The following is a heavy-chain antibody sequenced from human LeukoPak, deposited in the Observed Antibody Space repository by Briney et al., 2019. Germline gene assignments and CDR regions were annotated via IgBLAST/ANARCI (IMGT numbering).Heavy chain of an antibody. CDR1: GFTFDDYG. CDR2: INWNGGST. Sequence: GGSLRLSCAASGFTFDDYGMSWVRQAPGKGLEWVSGINWNGGSTGYADSVKGRFTISRDNSKNTLYLQMNSLRAEDTAVYYCAKDQSGSYPTLFDYWGQGTLVTVSS. D-gene: IGHD1-26*01. J-gene: IGHJ4*02. CDR3: AKDQSGSYPTLFDY. V-gene: IGHV3-20*04.